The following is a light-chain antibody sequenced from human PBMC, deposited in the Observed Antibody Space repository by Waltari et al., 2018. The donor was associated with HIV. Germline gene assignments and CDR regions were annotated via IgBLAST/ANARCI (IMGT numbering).Light chain of an antibody. CDR1: PCSVSASCC. Sequence: QTVVTQEPSFYVSPGGTVKLTCGLSPCSVSASCCPSWSQQTPGQAPRTPIYSTNTRSSGVPDRFSGSILGNKAALTITGAQADDESVYYCSLYMGGGIWVFGGGTKLTVL. CDR2: STN. J-gene: IGLJ3*02. CDR3: SLYMGGGIWV. V-gene: IGLV8-61*01.